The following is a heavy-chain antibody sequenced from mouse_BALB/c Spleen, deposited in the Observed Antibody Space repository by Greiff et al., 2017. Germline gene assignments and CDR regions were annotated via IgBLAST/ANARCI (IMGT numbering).Heavy chain of an antibody. CDR1: GFTFSSYY. J-gene: IGHJ4*01. V-gene: IGHV5-6-2*01. CDR3: ARRYYYAMDY. CDR2: INSNGGST. Sequence: EVKLVESGGGLVKLGGSLKLSCAASGFTFSSYYMSWVRQTPEKRLELVAAINSNGGSTYYPDTVKGRFTISRDNAKNTLYLQMSSLKSEDTALYCCARRYYYAMDYWGQGTSVTVSS.